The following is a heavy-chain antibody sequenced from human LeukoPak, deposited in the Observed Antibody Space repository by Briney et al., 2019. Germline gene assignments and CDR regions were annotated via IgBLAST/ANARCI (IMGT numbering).Heavy chain of an antibody. CDR2: IYSGGST. CDR3: ARDLRGSYYAD. CDR1: GFIVSSKY. Sequence: GGSLRLSCAASGFIVSSKYMSWVRQAPGKGLEWVSVIYSGGSTYYADSVKGRFTISRDNSKNTLYLQMNSLRAEDTAVYYCARDLRGSYYADWGQGTLVTVSS. D-gene: IGHD1-26*01. V-gene: IGHV3-53*01. J-gene: IGHJ4*02.